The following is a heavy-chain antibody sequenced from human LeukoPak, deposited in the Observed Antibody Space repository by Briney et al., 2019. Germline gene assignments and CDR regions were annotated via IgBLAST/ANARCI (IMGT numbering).Heavy chain of an antibody. D-gene: IGHD3-16*02. CDR1: GGSISSYY. V-gene: IGHV4-59*01. CDR3: ASRLDYVWGSYLDY. J-gene: IGHJ4*02. Sequence: PSETLSLTCTVSGGSISSYYWSWIRQPPGEGLEWIGYIYYSGSTNYNPSLKSRVTIPVDTSKNQFSLKLSSVTAADTAVCYCASRLDYVWGSYLDYWGQGTLVTVSS. CDR2: IYYSGST.